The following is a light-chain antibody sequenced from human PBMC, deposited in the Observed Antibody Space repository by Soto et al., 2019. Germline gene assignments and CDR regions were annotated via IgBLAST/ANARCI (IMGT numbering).Light chain of an antibody. V-gene: IGKV3-11*01. CDR2: DTS. CDR1: QTVRNNY. J-gene: IGKJ5*01. Sequence: EIVLTQSPGTLSLSPGARATLSCMASQTVRNNYLAWYQQKPGQAPRLLIYDTSNRATGVPARFSGSGCGTDFTLTISSLEPEDCAIYYCQQRQYWPPITFGQGTRLEIK. CDR3: QQRQYWPPIT.